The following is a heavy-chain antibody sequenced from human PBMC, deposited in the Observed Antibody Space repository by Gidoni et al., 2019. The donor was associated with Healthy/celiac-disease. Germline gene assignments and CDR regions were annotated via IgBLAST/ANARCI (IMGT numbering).Heavy chain of an antibody. J-gene: IGHJ6*02. V-gene: IGHV5-51*01. CDR1: GYNFTSYW. CDR2: IYPGDSDT. Sequence: EVQLVQSGAEVQKHGEALKISCKGSGYNFTSYWIGGVRQIPGKGLEWMGIIYPGDSDTRYSPSFQGQVTISADKSISTAYLQWSSLKASDTAMYYCARGGGAVAGRTYYGMDVWGQGTTVTVSS. CDR3: ARGGGAVAGRTYYGMDV. D-gene: IGHD6-19*01.